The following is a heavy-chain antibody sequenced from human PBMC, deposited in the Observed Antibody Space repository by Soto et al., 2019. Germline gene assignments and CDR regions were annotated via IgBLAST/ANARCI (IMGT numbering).Heavy chain of an antibody. D-gene: IGHD3-22*01. V-gene: IGHV3-74*01. J-gene: IGHJ4*02. CDR1: GFTFSSHW. CDR2: INSDGSST. CDR3: AREHNPTYYYDSSGSDQYYFDY. Sequence: GGSLRLSCAASGFTFSSHWMHWVRQAPGKGLVWVSRINSDGSSTSYADSVKGRFTISRDNAKNTLYLQMNSLRAEDTAVYYCAREHNPTYYYDSSGSDQYYFDYWGQGTMVTVYS.